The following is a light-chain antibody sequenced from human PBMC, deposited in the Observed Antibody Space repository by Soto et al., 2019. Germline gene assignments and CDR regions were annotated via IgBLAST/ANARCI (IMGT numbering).Light chain of an antibody. J-gene: IGLJ1*01. CDR3: SSYTSSSTYV. CDR2: EVS. CDR1: SSDIGAYDY. Sequence: QSALTQPASLSGSPGQSITISCTVTSSDIGAYDYVSWFQQHPGKAPQLMIYEVSNRPSGVSNRFSGSKSGNTASLTISGLQAEDEADYYCSSYTSSSTYVFGTGTKVTVL. V-gene: IGLV2-14*01.